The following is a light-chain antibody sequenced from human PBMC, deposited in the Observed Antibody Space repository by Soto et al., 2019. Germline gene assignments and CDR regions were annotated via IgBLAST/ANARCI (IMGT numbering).Light chain of an antibody. CDR2: GAS. Sequence: EIVLTQSPGTLSLSPGARATLSCRASQSVDRNYLAWYQHKPGQAPRLLIYGASTRATGIPDRFSGSGSGTDFTLTISRLEPEDFAVYYCQQRTNWLFTFGPGTKVDIK. J-gene: IGKJ3*01. V-gene: IGKV3D-20*02. CDR1: QSVDRNY. CDR3: QQRTNWLFT.